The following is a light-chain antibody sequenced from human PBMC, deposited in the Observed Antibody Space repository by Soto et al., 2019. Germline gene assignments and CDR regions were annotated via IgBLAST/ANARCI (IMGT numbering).Light chain of an antibody. V-gene: IGLV4-69*01. J-gene: IGLJ3*02. CDR3: QTWGTGPWV. CDR2: LNSDGSH. CDR1: SGHSSYA. Sequence: QLVLTQSPSASASLGASAKLTCTLSSGHSSYAIAWHQQQPEKGPRYLMKLNSDGSHSKGDGIPDRFSGSGSGAERYLTISSLQSEDEADYYCQTWGTGPWVFGGGTKLTVL.